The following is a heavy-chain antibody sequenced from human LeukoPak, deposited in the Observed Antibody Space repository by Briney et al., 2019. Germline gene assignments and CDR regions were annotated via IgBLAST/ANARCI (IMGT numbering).Heavy chain of an antibody. D-gene: IGHD5-24*01. V-gene: IGHV4-59*01. CDR2: FHNSGTS. J-gene: IGHJ5*02. CDR3: VCSYELPTMFDP. CDR1: DDSISDYY. Sequence: SETLSLTCTVSDDSISDYYRGWIRQPPGKGLEWIGYFHNSGTSTYNPSLKSRVTISADTSKNQFSLKLNSLTTADTAVYYCVCSYELPTMFDPWGQGTLVTVSS.